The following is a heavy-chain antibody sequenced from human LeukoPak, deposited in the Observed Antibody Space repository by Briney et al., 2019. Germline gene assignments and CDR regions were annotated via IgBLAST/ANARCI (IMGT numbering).Heavy chain of an antibody. V-gene: IGHV3-33*08. D-gene: IGHD6-13*01. CDR2: IWYDGSNK. J-gene: IGHJ4*02. CDR3: ARDLGIAAAGLGY. Sequence: GGSLRLSCAASGFTFNTYTMNWVRQAPGKGLEWVAVIWYDGSNKYYADSVKGRFTISRDNSKNTLYLQMNSLRAEDTAVYYCARDLGIAAAGLGYWGQGTLVTVSS. CDR1: GFTFNTYT.